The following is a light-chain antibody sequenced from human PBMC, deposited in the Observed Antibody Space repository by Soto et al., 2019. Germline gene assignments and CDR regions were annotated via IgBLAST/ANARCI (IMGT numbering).Light chain of an antibody. CDR2: GAS. J-gene: IGKJ1*01. Sequence: EVVFTQSPCTLSLSPGERVTLSCRASQSLSSNYLAWYQQKHGQAPRLLIYGASNRATGIPDRFSGSGSGTDFTLTISRLEPEDFAVYYCQQCSTLPRTFGQGTKVDIK. V-gene: IGKV3-20*01. CDR3: QQCSTLPRT. CDR1: QSLSSNY.